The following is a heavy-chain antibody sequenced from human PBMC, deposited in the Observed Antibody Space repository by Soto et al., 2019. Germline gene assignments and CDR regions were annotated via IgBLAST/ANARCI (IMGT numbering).Heavy chain of an antibody. CDR2: IYPGDSDT. CDR3: ERLEDPGVQSERGSDFDS. D-gene: IGHD1-1*01. V-gene: IGHV5-51*01. J-gene: IGHJ3*02. CDR1: LYSFTSYW. Sequence: PGETLKISCKGSLYSFTSYWIGWVRQMPGKGLEWMGIIYPGDSDTRYSPSFQGQVTISADKSISTAYLQWSSLKAPDTAMYYGERLEDPGVQSERGSDFDSWGYGTMVTV.